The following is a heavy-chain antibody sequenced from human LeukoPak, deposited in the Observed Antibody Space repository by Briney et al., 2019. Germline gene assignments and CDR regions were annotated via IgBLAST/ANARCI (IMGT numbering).Heavy chain of an antibody. D-gene: IGHD3-22*01. CDR3: ARDNEDSSGYSFDY. Sequence: SETLSLTCTVAGGSISSYYWSWIRQPPGKGLEWIGYIYYSGSTNYNPSLKSRVTISVDTSKNQFSLKLSSVTAADTAVYYCARDNEDSSGYSFDYWGQGTLVTVSS. J-gene: IGHJ4*02. CDR2: IYYSGST. CDR1: GGSISSYY. V-gene: IGHV4-59*01.